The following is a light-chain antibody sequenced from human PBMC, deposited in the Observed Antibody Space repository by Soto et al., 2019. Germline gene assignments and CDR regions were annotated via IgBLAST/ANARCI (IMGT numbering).Light chain of an antibody. CDR1: TSDVGSYNL. CDR2: EGS. J-gene: IGLJ2*01. Sequence: QSVLTQPASVSGSPGQSITISCTGTTSDVGSYNLVSWYQQHPGKAPKLVIYEGSKRPSGVSNRFSGSKSGNTASPTISGLQAEDEADYYCCSYAGSSTLFGGGTKLTVL. V-gene: IGLV2-23*01. CDR3: CSYAGSSTL.